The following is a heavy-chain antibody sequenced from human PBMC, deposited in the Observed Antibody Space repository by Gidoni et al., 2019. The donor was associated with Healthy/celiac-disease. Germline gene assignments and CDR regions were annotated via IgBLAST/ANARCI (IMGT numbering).Heavy chain of an antibody. Sequence: QVQLVESGGGVVQPGRSLRLSCAASGFTFSSYASHWVRQAPGKGLEWVAVISYDGSNKYYADSVKGRFTIARDNSKNTLYLQMNSLRAEDTAVYYCARDRPPLRFLEWLLFGDAFDIWGQGTMVTVSS. V-gene: IGHV3-30-3*01. CDR2: ISYDGSNK. J-gene: IGHJ3*02. CDR1: GFTFSSYA. D-gene: IGHD3-3*01. CDR3: ARDRPPLRFLEWLLFGDAFDI.